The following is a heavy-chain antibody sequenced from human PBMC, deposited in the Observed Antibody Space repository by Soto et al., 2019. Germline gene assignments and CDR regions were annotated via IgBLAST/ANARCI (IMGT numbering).Heavy chain of an antibody. Sequence: GGSLRLSCAASGFTFSSYGMHWVRQAPGKGLEWVAVISYDGSNKNYADSVKGRFTISRDNSKNTQYLQMNSLRAEDTAVYYCARDYGSGMDCWGQGTLVTVSS. CDR3: ARDYGSGMDC. D-gene: IGHD3-10*01. CDR2: ISYDGSNK. CDR1: GFTFSSYG. V-gene: IGHV3-30*03. J-gene: IGHJ4*02.